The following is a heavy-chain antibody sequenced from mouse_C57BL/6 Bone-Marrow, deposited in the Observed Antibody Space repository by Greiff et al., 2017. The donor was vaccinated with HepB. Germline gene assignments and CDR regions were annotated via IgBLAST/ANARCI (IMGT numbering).Heavy chain of an antibody. Sequence: VQLQQSGAELAKPGASVKLSCKASGYTFTSYWMHWVKQRPGQGLEWIGYINPSSGYTKYNQKFKDKATLTVYTSSSTAYMQLSSLTSEDSAVYYCARAYYSNSFAYWGQGTLVTVSA. J-gene: IGHJ3*01. D-gene: IGHD2-5*01. CDR3: ARAYYSNSFAY. V-gene: IGHV1-7*01. CDR1: GYTFTSYW. CDR2: INPSSGYT.